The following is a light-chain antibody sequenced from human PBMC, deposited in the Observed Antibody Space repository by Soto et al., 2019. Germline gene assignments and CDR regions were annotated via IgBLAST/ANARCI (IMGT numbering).Light chain of an antibody. J-gene: IGKJ3*01. CDR2: GVS. V-gene: IGKV3-20*01. Sequence: EIVLTQSPGTLSLSPGERATLSCRARQNVGSTYLAWYQQKPGQAPKLLIYGVSSRATGIPDRFSGSGSGTDFTLTISILEPEDFAVYYCQQYGTSPLTFGPGTKVDI. CDR3: QQYGTSPLT. CDR1: QNVGSTY.